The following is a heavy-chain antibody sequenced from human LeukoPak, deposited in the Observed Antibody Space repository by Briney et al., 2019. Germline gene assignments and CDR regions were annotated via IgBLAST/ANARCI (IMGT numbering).Heavy chain of an antibody. CDR2: ISDSGGST. J-gene: IGHJ4*02. V-gene: IGHV3-23*01. CDR1: GFTVSSNY. Sequence: PGGSLRLSCAASGFTVSSNYMSWVRQAPGQGLEWLSVISDSGGSTYYADSEKGRFTISRDNSKNTLYLQMNSLTAEDTAVYYCAKAGDGDYYWGQGTLVTVSS. CDR3: AKAGDGDYY. D-gene: IGHD4-17*01.